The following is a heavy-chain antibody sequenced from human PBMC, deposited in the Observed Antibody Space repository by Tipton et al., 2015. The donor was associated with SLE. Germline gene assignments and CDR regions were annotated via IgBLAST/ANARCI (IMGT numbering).Heavy chain of an antibody. Sequence: TLSLTCTVSGGSISRHYWRWIRQPPGKGMEWIAFIYYSRSTNYNPSLKGRITISVDTSKNQFSLKLGSVTAADTAVYYCARAPRQQPFDYWGQGTLVTVSS. CDR2: IYYSRST. CDR1: GGSISRHY. V-gene: IGHV4-59*11. J-gene: IGHJ4*02. D-gene: IGHD6-13*01. CDR3: ARAPRQQPFDY.